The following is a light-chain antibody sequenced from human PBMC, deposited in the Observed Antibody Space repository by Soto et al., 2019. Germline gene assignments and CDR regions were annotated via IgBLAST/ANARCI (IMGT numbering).Light chain of an antibody. J-gene: IGLJ3*02. V-gene: IGLV2-11*01. CDR3: CSYAGSYICV. CDR2: DVS. Sequence: QSALTQPRSVSGSPGQSVTISCTGTSSDVGGYNYVSWYQQHPGKAPKHMIYDVSKRPSGVPDRFSGSKSGNTASLTISGLQAEDEADYYCCSYAGSYICVCGGGTKLTVL. CDR1: SSDVGGYNY.